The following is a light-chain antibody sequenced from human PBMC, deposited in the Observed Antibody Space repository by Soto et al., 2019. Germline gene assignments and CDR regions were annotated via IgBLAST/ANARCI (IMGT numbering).Light chain of an antibody. CDR1: QTISSW. Sequence: DIQMTQSPSSLSGSVGDRVTITGRASQTISSWLAWYQQKPGKAPKLLIYKASTLKSGVPSRFSGSRSGTEYTLTIGSLQPEDFATYYCQQLNGSPWTFGQGTKVDIK. CDR2: KAS. V-gene: IGKV1-5*03. CDR3: QQLNGSPWT. J-gene: IGKJ1*01.